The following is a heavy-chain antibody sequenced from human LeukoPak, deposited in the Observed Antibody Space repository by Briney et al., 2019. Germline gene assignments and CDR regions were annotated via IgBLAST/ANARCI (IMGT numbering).Heavy chain of an antibody. CDR3: ARADNFGVISPGTLYY. J-gene: IGHJ4*02. V-gene: IGHV4-59*01. Sequence: SETLSLTCTVSGGSLNNYYWTWIRQPPGKGLEWIGYIYYSGSTNYNPSLKSRLTMSVDTSKNRLSLKLSSVTAADTAVYYCARADNFGVISPGTLYYWGQGTLVTVFS. CDR1: GGSLNNYY. D-gene: IGHD2/OR15-2a*01. CDR2: IYYSGST.